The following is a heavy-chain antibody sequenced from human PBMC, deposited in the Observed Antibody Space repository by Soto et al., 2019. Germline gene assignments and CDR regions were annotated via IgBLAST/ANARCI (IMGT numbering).Heavy chain of an antibody. CDR2: IIPSFGTA. D-gene: IGHD2-15*01. CDR1: GGTFSSYA. V-gene: IGHV1-69*12. CDR3: ARHQVAATQGGGYSGMDV. Sequence: QVQLLQSGAEVKKPGSSVKVSCKASGGTFSSYAISWVRQAPGQGLEWMGGIIPSFGTANYAQKFQGRVTLPADESTSTAYMEMSSLRYEDTDVYYCARHQVAATQGGGYSGMDVWGQGTPVTVSS. J-gene: IGHJ6*02.